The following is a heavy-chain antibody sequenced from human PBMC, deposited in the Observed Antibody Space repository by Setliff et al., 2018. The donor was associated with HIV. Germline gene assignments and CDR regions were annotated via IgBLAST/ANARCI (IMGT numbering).Heavy chain of an antibody. V-gene: IGHV1-69*10. CDR2: IIPVLDMP. D-gene: IGHD2-2*01. J-gene: IGHJ3*02. Sequence: SVKVSCKSSGGTFDNYPINWVRQAPGQGLEWMGGIIPVLDMPHYAQKFQGRVTMTADKSTNTAYMEVTSLRSEDTAVHYCARKEYQLLHAFDIWGQGTMVTVSS. CDR3: ARKEYQLLHAFDI. CDR1: GGTFDNYP.